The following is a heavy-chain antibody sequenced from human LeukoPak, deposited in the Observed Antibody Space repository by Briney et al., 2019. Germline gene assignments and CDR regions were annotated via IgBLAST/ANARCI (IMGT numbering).Heavy chain of an antibody. CDR3: ARGGFKYSSGWYRGDY. CDR2: ISHSGST. J-gene: IGHJ4*02. Sequence: PSETLSLTCAVYGGSFSGYYWSWIRQPPGKGLEWIGEISHSGSTNYNPSLKSRVTISVDTSKNQFSLKLSSVTAADTAVYYCARGGFKYSSGWYRGDYWGQGTLVTVSS. CDR1: GGSFSGYY. D-gene: IGHD6-19*01. V-gene: IGHV4-34*01.